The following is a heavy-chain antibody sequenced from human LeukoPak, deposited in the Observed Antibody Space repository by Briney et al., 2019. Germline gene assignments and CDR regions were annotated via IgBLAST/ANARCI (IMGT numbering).Heavy chain of an antibody. V-gene: IGHV3-30*18. CDR3: AKGSHRIQLWLRGENFDY. D-gene: IGHD5-18*01. CDR1: GFTFSSYD. J-gene: IGHJ4*02. Sequence: GGSLRLSCAASGFTFSSYDMHWVRQAPGKGLEWVAVISYDGSNKYYADSVKGRFTISRDNSKNTLYLQMNSLRAEDTAVCYCAKGSHRIQLWLRGENFDYWGQGTLVTVSS. CDR2: ISYDGSNK.